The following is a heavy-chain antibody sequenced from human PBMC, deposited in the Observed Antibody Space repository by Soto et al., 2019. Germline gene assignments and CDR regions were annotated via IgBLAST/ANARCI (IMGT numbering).Heavy chain of an antibody. Sequence: ASVKVSCKASGYTFTSYGISWVRQAPGQGLEWMGWISAYNGNTNYAQKLQGRVTMTTDTSTSTAYMELRSLRSDDTAVYYCARDQRFLEWLFEDNWLDPWGQGTLVTVSS. CDR2: ISAYNGNT. D-gene: IGHD3-3*01. J-gene: IGHJ5*02. CDR1: GYTFTSYG. CDR3: ARDQRFLEWLFEDNWLDP. V-gene: IGHV1-18*01.